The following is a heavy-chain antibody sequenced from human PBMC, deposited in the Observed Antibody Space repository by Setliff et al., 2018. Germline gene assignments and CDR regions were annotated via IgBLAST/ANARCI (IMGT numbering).Heavy chain of an antibody. V-gene: IGHV3-30*02. CDR3: AKVKKPLIRGSGFDY. J-gene: IGHJ4*02. D-gene: IGHD2-8*01. CDR1: GFAFGTYG. Sequence: PGGSLRLSCAASGFAFGTYGMHWVRQAPGKGLEWLTFIRYDGSYKYYADSVKGRFTISRDNSENTLFLQMTSLRPEDTGIYYCAKVKKPLIRGSGFDYWGRGTLVTVSS. CDR2: IRYDGSYK.